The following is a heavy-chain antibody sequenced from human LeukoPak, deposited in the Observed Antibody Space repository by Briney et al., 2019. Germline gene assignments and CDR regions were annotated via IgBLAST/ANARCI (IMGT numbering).Heavy chain of an antibody. CDR2: TYYRSKWYH. Sequence: SQTLSLTCAISGDTVSNKRSAWNWIRQSPSRGLEWLGRTYYRSKWYHEYALSVTSRITINTDTSKNQFSLHLDSVTPEDTAVYYCAGGYSISFWGQGTLVIVSS. D-gene: IGHD3-3*02. CDR1: GDTVSNKRSA. V-gene: IGHV6-1*01. CDR3: AGGYSISF. J-gene: IGHJ4*02.